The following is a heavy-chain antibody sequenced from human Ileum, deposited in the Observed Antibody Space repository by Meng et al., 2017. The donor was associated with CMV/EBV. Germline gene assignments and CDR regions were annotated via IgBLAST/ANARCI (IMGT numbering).Heavy chain of an antibody. CDR3: ARLRGYCTSISCSALVY. V-gene: IGHV1-2*02. CDR1: GYTFTDFY. D-gene: IGHD2-2*01. CDR2: MNPNDGGT. Sequence: ASVKVSCKASGYTFTDFYVHWVRQAPGQGLEWLGYMNPNDGGTNYAQKFQGRVTMTRDTSISTSYMELSSLRSEDTAVYYCARLRGYCTSISCSALVYWGQGTMVTVSS. J-gene: IGHJ4*02.